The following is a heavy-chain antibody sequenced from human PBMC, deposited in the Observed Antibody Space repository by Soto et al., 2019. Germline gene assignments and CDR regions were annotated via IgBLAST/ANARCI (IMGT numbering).Heavy chain of an antibody. CDR1: GGSISSSSYY. Sequence: KPSETLSLTCTVSGGSISSSSYYWGWIRQPPGKGLEWIGSIYYSGSTYYNPSLKSRVTISVDTSKNQFSLKLSSVTAADTAVYYCARQVVHEHIVVVTAIGWFDPWGQGTLVTVSS. J-gene: IGHJ5*02. D-gene: IGHD2-21*02. V-gene: IGHV4-39*01. CDR3: ARQVVHEHIVVVTAIGWFDP. CDR2: IYYSGST.